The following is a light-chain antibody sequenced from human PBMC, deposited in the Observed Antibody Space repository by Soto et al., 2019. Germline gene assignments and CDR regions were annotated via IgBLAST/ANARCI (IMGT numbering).Light chain of an antibody. CDR3: LQYNDWPRT. V-gene: IGKV3-15*01. CDR1: QSVSSN. J-gene: IGKJ1*01. CDR2: DAS. Sequence: EIVMTQSPATLSVSPGERATLSCRASQSVSSNLAWYQQKPGQAPRLLIYDASTRATGIAARLSGSGSGTEFTLTFGSLQSEDFAVYYCLQYNDWPRTFGQGTKVEIK.